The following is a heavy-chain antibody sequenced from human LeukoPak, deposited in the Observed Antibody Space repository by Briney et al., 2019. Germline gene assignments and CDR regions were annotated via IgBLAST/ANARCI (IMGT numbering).Heavy chain of an antibody. CDR2: IYYSGST. Sequence: KPSETLSLTCTVSGGSISSYYWSWIRQPPGKGLEWIGYIYYSGSTNYNPSLKSRVTISVDTSKNQFSLKLSSVTAADTAVYYCARIFPLGWSYPRWYAFDIWGQGTMVTVSS. CDR3: ARIFPLGWSYPRWYAFDI. D-gene: IGHD2-21*01. CDR1: GGSISSYY. V-gene: IGHV4-59*01. J-gene: IGHJ3*02.